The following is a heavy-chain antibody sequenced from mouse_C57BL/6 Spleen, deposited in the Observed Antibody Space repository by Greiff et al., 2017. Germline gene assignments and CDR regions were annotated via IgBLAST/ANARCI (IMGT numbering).Heavy chain of an antibody. CDR3: VSPHYYGSSYEDY. D-gene: IGHD1-1*01. V-gene: IGHV10-1*01. CDR1: GFSFNTYA. Sequence: GGGLVQPKGSLKLSCAASGFSFNTYAMNWVRQAPGKGLEWVARIRSKSNNYATYYADSVKDRCTISRDDSESMLYLQMNNLNTEDTAMYYFVSPHYYGSSYEDYWGQGTTLTVSS. CDR2: IRSKSNNYAT. J-gene: IGHJ2*01.